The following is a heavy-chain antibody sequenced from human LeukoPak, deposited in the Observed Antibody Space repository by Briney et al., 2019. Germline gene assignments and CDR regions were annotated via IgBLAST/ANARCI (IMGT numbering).Heavy chain of an antibody. D-gene: IGHD3-10*01. Sequence: GGSLRLSCAASGFTFSSYAMSWVRQAPGKGLEWVSAISGSGGSTYYADSVKGRFTISRDNSKNTLYLQMNSPRAEDTAVYYCANRGGSGSPLPWGQGTMVTVSS. V-gene: IGHV3-23*01. J-gene: IGHJ3*01. CDR1: GFTFSSYA. CDR3: ANRGGSGSPLP. CDR2: ISGSGGST.